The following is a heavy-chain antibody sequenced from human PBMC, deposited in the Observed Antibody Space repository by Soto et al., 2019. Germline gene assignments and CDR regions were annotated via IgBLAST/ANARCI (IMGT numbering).Heavy chain of an antibody. V-gene: IGHV3-49*03. D-gene: IGHD2-2*01. Sequence: EEQLEESGGGLVQPGRSLRLSCTAAGFTLGDYAVSWIRQAPGKGLEWVGFIRSKTYGGTTEYAASVKGRFTISRDDSKSIAYLQMNSLKTEDTAVYYCTRDLRYCSSSTCYAPDYWGQGTLVTVSS. CDR1: GFTLGDYA. CDR3: TRDLRYCSSSTCYAPDY. CDR2: IRSKTYGGTT. J-gene: IGHJ4*02.